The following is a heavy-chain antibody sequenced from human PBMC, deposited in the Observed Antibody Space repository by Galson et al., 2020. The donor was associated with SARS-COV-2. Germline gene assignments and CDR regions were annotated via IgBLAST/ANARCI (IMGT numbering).Heavy chain of an antibody. J-gene: IGHJ4*02. D-gene: IGHD3-3*01. Sequence: SETLSLTCAVYGGSFSGYYWSWIRQPPGKGLEWIGEINHSGSTNYNPSLKSRVTISVDTSKNQFSLKLSSVTAADTAVYYCARGLRWSGYYIYWGQGTLVTVSS. CDR3: ARGLRWSGYYIY. V-gene: IGHV4-34*01. CDR2: INHSGST. CDR1: GGSFSGYY.